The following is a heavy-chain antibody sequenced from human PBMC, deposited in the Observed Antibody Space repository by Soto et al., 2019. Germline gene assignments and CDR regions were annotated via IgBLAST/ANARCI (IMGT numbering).Heavy chain of an antibody. Sequence: SVKVSCKASGGTFSSYAISWVRQAPGQGLEWMGGIVPIFGTANYAQKFQGRVTITADESTSTAYMELSSLRSEDTAVYYCARVYDFWSGYGYYGMDVWGQGTTVTVSS. CDR1: GGTFSSYA. CDR2: IVPIFGTA. CDR3: ARVYDFWSGYGYYGMDV. J-gene: IGHJ6*02. V-gene: IGHV1-69*13. D-gene: IGHD3-3*01.